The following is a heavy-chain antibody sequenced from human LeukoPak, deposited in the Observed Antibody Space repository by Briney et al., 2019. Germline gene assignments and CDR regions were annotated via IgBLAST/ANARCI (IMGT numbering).Heavy chain of an antibody. CDR2: INPNSGGI. D-gene: IGHD3-22*01. CDR1: GYTFTGYY. CDR3: AREWLGVYYDSSGGDY. Sequence: ASVKVSCKASGYTFTGYYMHWVRQAPGQGLEWMGWINPNSGGINYAQKFQGRVTMTRDTSISTAYMELSSLRSEDTAVYYCAREWLGVYYDSSGGDYWGQGTLVTVSS. J-gene: IGHJ4*02. V-gene: IGHV1-2*02.